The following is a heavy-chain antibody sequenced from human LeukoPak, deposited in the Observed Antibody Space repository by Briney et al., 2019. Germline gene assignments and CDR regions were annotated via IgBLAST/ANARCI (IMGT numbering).Heavy chain of an antibody. D-gene: IGHD3-16*01. V-gene: IGHV3-23*01. CDR3: AKDRAMYSYASFDY. J-gene: IGHJ4*02. CDR2: ISGIGDTT. CDR1: GFTFSRFS. Sequence: GGSLRLSCAASGFTFSRFSMWWVRQAPGKGLEWVSGISGIGDTTFYADSVKGRFTISRDNSKNTLYLQTHSLRAEDTAVYHCAKDRAMYSYASFDYWGQGTLVIASS.